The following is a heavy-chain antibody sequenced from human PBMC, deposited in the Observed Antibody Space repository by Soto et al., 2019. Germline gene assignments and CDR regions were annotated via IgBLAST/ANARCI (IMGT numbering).Heavy chain of an antibody. V-gene: IGHV4-30-4*01. CDR1: CGSISSGDYY. D-gene: IGHD3-22*01. CDR3: ARAPSYYYDSSGYRFDY. J-gene: IGHJ4*02. Sequence: SEPLSLTCTVSCGSISSGDYYWSWIREPRGKGLDWIGYIYYSGSTYYNPSLKSRVTISVDTSKNQFSLKLSSVTAADTAVYYCARAPSYYYDSSGYRFDYWGQGTLVTVSS. CDR2: IYYSGST.